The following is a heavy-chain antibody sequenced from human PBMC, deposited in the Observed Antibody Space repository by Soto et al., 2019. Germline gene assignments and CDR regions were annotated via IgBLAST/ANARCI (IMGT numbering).Heavy chain of an antibody. CDR2: IKSKTDGGTT. Sequence: PGGCLGLCCAACGVTVRIAWMSWFRQAPGKGLEWVGRIKSKTDGGTTDYAAPVKGRFTIPRDDSKNTLYLQMNSLKTEDTAVYYCTTDAPPAPGLHWGQGTLVTVSS. J-gene: IGHJ4*02. D-gene: IGHD5-12*01. CDR3: TTDAPPAPGLH. V-gene: IGHV3-15*01. CDR1: GVTVRIAW.